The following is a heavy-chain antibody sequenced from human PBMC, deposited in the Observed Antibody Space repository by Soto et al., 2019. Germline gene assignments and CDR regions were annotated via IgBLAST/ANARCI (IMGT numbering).Heavy chain of an antibody. CDR1: GFTFSNYG. CDR2: IWYDRNNK. J-gene: IGHJ4*02. D-gene: IGHD2-21*01. V-gene: IGHV3-33*01. Sequence: GGSLRLSCAASGFTFSNYGMHWVRQAPGKGLEWVAVIWYDRNNKYYADSVKGRFTISRDNSNNTLYVQMTSLSAEDTAVYYCARGLHSLFDYWGQGTLVTVSS. CDR3: ARGLHSLFDY.